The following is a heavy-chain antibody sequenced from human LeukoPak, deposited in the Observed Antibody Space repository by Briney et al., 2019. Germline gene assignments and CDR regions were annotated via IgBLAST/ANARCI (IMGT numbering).Heavy chain of an antibody. V-gene: IGHV1-46*01. CDR3: ARVGYYDSSGYYFGAFDI. J-gene: IGHJ3*02. CDR1: GYTFTSYY. D-gene: IGHD3-22*01. CDR2: INPSGGST. Sequence: ASVKVSCKASGYTFTSYYMHWVRQAPGQGLEWMGIINPSGGSTSYAQKFQGRVTMTRDTSTSTVYMELSSLRSEDTAVYYCARVGYYDSSGYYFGAFDIWGQGTMVTVSS.